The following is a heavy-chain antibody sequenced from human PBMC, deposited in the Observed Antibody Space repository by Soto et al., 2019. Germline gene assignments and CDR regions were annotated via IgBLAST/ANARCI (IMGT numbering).Heavy chain of an antibody. CDR1: GFTFSSYA. Sequence: GGSLRLSCAASGFTFSSYAMSWVRQAPGKGLEWVSAISGSGGSTYYADSVKGRFTISRDNAKNSVDLQMKSLRADDTAVYYSARVLMYYSSSQAAYYHDYWGQGVLVTVSS. CDR3: ARVLMYYSSSQAAYYHDY. V-gene: IGHV3-23*01. CDR2: ISGSGGST. J-gene: IGHJ4*02. D-gene: IGHD6-13*01.